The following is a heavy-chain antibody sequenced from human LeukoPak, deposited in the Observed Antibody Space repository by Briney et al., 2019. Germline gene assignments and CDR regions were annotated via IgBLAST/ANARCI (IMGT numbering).Heavy chain of an antibody. CDR1: GFTFSDYY. J-gene: IGHJ6*04. CDR2: ISGSGSDI. V-gene: IGHV3-11*06. Sequence: PGGSLRLSCATSGFTFSDYYMSWIRQAPGKGLEWLSYISGSGSDINYADSVKGRFTISRDNAKNSLYLQMNSLRAEDTAVYYCAELGITMIGGVWGKGTTVTISS. D-gene: IGHD3-10*02. CDR3: AELGITMIGGV.